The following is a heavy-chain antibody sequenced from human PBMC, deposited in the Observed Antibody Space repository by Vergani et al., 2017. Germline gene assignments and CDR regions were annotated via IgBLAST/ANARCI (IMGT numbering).Heavy chain of an antibody. J-gene: IGHJ6*03. CDR2: ISYDGSNK. CDR3: AKTVGYYYYYMDV. V-gene: IGHV3-30*18. CDR1: VFTFSRYC. Sequence: VQLVESGGGLIQPGGSLRLSCSASVFTFSRYCMHWVRQAPGKGLEWVAVISYDGSNKYYADSVKGRFTISRDNSKNTLYLQMNSLRAEDTAVYYCAKTVGYYYYYMDVWGKGP.